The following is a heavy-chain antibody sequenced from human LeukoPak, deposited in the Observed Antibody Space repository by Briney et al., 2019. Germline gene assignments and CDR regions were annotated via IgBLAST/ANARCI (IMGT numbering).Heavy chain of an antibody. Sequence: SETLSLTCTVSGGSISSYYWSWIRQPPGKGLEWIGYIYYSGSTNYNPFLKSRVTISVDTSKNQFSLKLSSVTAADTAVYYCARAQDGYNPGIYYYGMDVWGQGATVTVSS. D-gene: IGHD5-24*01. CDR2: IYYSGST. J-gene: IGHJ6*02. CDR1: GGSISSYY. CDR3: ARAQDGYNPGIYYYGMDV. V-gene: IGHV4-59*08.